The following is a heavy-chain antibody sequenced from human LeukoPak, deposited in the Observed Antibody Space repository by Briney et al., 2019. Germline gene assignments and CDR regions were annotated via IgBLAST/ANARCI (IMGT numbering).Heavy chain of an antibody. Sequence: PGGALRLSCAASGFTFSSYAMHGVRQAPGKGLEGVAVILYDGSNKYYADSVKGRFTISRDNSKNTLYLQMNSLRAEDTAVYYCARDRYYDSSGYSDYWGQGTLVTVSS. CDR3: ARDRYYDSSGYSDY. V-gene: IGHV3-30*04. CDR1: GFTFSSYA. J-gene: IGHJ4*02. CDR2: ILYDGSNK. D-gene: IGHD3-22*01.